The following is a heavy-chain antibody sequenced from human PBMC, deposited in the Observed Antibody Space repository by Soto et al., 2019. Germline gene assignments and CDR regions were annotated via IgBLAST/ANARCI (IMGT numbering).Heavy chain of an antibody. CDR3: ARHRVTMVRGVIRRAYYYYYGMDV. CDR2: IIPIFGTA. D-gene: IGHD3-10*01. Sequence: SVKVSCKASGGTFSSYATSWVRQAPGQGLEWMGGIIPIFGTANYAQKFQGRVTITADESTSTAYMELSSLRSEDTAVYYCARHRVTMVRGVIRRAYYYYYGMDVWGQGTTVTVSS. CDR1: GGTFSSYA. J-gene: IGHJ6*02. V-gene: IGHV1-69*13.